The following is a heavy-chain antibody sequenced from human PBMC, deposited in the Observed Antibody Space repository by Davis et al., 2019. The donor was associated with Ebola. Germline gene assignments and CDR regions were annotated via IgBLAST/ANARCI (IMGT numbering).Heavy chain of an antibody. CDR3: ARGDSYYDPSGYYAGPEAPDH. D-gene: IGHD3-22*01. Sequence: MPSETLSLTCAVSGGFVSSGGYSWSWIRQPPGKGLEWIGYYYYTGTTYYNPSLKSQVTISVDTSKNQFSLKLSSVTAADTAVYYCARGDSYYDPSGYYAGPEAPDHWGQGTLVSVSS. J-gene: IGHJ4*02. V-gene: IGHV4-30-4*07. CDR2: YYYTGTT. CDR1: GGFVSSGGYS.